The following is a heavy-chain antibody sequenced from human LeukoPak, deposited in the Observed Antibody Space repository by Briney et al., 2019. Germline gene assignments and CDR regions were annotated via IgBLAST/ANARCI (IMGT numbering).Heavy chain of an antibody. Sequence: ASVKVSCKVSGCTLTELSMHWVRRAPGKGLEWMGGFDPEDGETIYAQKFQGRVTMTEDTSTDTAYMELSSLRSEDTAVYYCATSFWSGYPSNWFDPWGQGTLVTVSS. V-gene: IGHV1-24*01. D-gene: IGHD3-3*01. J-gene: IGHJ5*02. CDR3: ATSFWSGYPSNWFDP. CDR2: FDPEDGET. CDR1: GCTLTELS.